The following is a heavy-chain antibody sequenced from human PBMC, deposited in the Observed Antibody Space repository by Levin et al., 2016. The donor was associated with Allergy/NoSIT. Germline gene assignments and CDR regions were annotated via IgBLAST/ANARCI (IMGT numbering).Heavy chain of an antibody. D-gene: IGHD4-17*01. CDR3: ARDAGYGDYVGHFDY. J-gene: IGHJ4*02. CDR2: IYTSGST. V-gene: IGHV4-61*02. Sequence: WIRQPPGKGLEWIGRIYTSGSTNYNPSLKSRVTISVDTSKNQFSLKLSSVTAADTAVYYCARDAGYGDYVGHFDYWGQGTLVTVSS.